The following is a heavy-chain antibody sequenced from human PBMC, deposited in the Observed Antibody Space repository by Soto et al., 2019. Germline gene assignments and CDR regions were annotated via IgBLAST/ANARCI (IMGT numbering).Heavy chain of an antibody. CDR2: IHYTGDS. Sequence: QVQLQESGPGLMEPWETLSLTGTVSGASVSNYYWNWVRQPPGKGLEWIGYIHYTGDSKYNPSLQSRVPMSVDTSKNQFSLKITSVTAADTAVYYCARWGHPAVKAYDIWGQGAMVTVSS. V-gene: IGHV4-59*02. J-gene: IGHJ3*02. D-gene: IGHD2-21*01. CDR3: ARWGHPAVKAYDI. CDR1: GASVSNYY.